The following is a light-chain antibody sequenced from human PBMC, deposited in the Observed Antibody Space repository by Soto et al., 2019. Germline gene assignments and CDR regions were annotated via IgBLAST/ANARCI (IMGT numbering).Light chain of an antibody. CDR3: AAWADILSGYV. J-gene: IGLJ1*01. V-gene: IGLV1-47*01. Sequence: LPGTAPQLLIYRNNQRPSGAPDRFSGSKSGTSDSLAISGLRSEDEAVYYCAAWADILSGYVFGTGSKVTVL. CDR2: RNN.